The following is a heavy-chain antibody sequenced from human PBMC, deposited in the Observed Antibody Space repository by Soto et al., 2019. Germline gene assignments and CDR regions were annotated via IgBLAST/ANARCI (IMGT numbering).Heavy chain of an antibody. CDR1: GFTFNNSG. J-gene: IGHJ6*02. CDR3: VKDRVPGAYGHYYGMDV. Sequence: QVQLVESGGGVVQPGRSLRLSCGASGFTFNNSGMHWVRQVPGKGLEWVAALSFDGSEKYYADSVKGRFTISRDNSKNALYVQMIRLRIEDAAVYQWVKDRVPGAYGHYYGMDVWGQGTTVTVSS. CDR2: LSFDGSEK. D-gene: IGHD4-17*01. V-gene: IGHV3-30*18.